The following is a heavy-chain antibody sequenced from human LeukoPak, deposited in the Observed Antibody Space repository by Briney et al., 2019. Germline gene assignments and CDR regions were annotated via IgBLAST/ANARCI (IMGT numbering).Heavy chain of an antibody. CDR2: ISYDGNNK. CDR3: AKSNGYFEY. J-gene: IGHJ4*02. V-gene: IGHV3-30*18. D-gene: IGHD3-22*01. CDR1: GFTFSDYG. Sequence: GGSLRLSCAASGFTFSDYGMHWVRQAPGKGLEWVALISYDGNNKYYADSVKGRFTLSRDDSKNTLYLQMNSLRVEDTAVYYCAKSNGYFEYWGQGTLVPVSS.